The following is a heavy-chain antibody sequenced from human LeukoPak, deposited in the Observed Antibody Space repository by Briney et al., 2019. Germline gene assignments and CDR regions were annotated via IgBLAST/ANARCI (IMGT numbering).Heavy chain of an antibody. CDR3: AREQYLIRYFVDY. V-gene: IGHV4-39*01. CDR1: GGSFSSSSYY. J-gene: IGHJ4*02. CDR2: IYYSGST. D-gene: IGHD3-9*01. Sequence: PSETLSLTCTVSGGSFSSSSYYWGWIRQPPGKGLVWIGSIYYSGSTYYNPSLKSRVTISVDTSKNQFSLKLSSVTAADTAVYYCAREQYLIRYFVDYWGQGTLVTVSS.